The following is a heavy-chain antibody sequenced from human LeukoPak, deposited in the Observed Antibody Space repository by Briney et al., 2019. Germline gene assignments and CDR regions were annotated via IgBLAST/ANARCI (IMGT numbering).Heavy chain of an antibody. CDR3: ARDGLGFWYAMDV. Sequence: GGSLRLSCVSSGFSFSNYAMSWVRQAPGKGLEGGSSISGSGGSTHYADSVKGRFTISRDKTKNTLYLQMNSLRAEDTAVYYCARDGLGFWYAMDVWGQGTTVTVSS. D-gene: IGHD3-3*01. J-gene: IGHJ6*02. CDR2: ISGSGGST. CDR1: GFSFSNYA. V-gene: IGHV3-23*01.